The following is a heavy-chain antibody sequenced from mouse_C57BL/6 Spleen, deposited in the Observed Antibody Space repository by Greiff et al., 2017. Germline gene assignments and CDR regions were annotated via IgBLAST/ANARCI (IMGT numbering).Heavy chain of an antibody. V-gene: IGHV5-12*01. Sequence: EVMLVESGGGLVQPGGSLKLSCAASGFNFSDYYMYWVRQTPEKRLEWVAYISNGGGSTYYPDTVKGRFTISRDNAMNTLYLQMSRLQAEDTAMYYCTRHRVTTVVAEGYFDVWGTGTTVTVSS. CDR2: ISNGGGST. D-gene: IGHD1-1*01. CDR1: GFNFSDYY. CDR3: TRHRVTTVVAEGYFDV. J-gene: IGHJ1*03.